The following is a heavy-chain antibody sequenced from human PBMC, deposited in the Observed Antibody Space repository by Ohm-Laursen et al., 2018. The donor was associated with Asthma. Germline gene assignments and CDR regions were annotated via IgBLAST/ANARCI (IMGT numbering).Heavy chain of an antibody. Sequence: SQTLSLTCTVSGGSISSGGYYWSWIRQHPGKALEWIGHIYNSGSTHYIPSLESRLTMSIDTSKNQFSLKLSSVTAADTAVYYCARGHGYILYWGQGTLVTVSS. CDR2: IYNSGST. J-gene: IGHJ4*02. V-gene: IGHV4-31*03. D-gene: IGHD5-24*01. CDR3: ARGHGYILY. CDR1: GGSISSGGYY.